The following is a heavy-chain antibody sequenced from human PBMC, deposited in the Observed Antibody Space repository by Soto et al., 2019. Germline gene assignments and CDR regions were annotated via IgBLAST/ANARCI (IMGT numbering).Heavy chain of an antibody. CDR3: GRQPFWGYAFGA. V-gene: IGHV4-39*01. Sequence: SETLSLTGTVSGASINSNVHYWGLVLHSPGKGLEWIASVFYTGSPYHTPSLESRVSISVDTSDNQFSVKVACVTAADTGIYYCGRQPFWGYAFGAGGQGSLVTVSA. J-gene: IGHJ4*02. CDR1: GASINSNVHY. D-gene: IGHD3-16*01. CDR2: VFYTGSP.